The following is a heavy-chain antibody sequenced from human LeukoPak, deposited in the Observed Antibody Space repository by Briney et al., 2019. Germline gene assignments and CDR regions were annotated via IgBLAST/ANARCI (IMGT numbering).Heavy chain of an antibody. CDR2: INPNSGGT. CDR1: GYTFSDYY. V-gene: IGHV1-2*02. J-gene: IGHJ5*02. CDR3: ARYETVGELGWFDP. Sequence: ASVTVSFKASGYTFSDYYVHWVRQAPGQGLEWMGWINPNSGGTHYAQKFQGRVTMTRDTSISTAYMELSRLRSDDTAVYYCARYETVGELGWFDPWGQGTLVTVSS. D-gene: IGHD3-10*01.